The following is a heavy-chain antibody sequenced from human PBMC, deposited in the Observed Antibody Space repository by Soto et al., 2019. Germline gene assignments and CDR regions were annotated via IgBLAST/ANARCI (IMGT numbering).Heavy chain of an antibody. CDR1: GGSISTYY. Sequence: SETLSLTCTVSGGSISTYYWSWIRQPPGKGLEWIGYIYYSGSTSYNPSLKSRVTISVDTSKNQFSLKLSSVTAADTAVYYCARYYCSGGSCYQYYYFMDVWGKGTTVTVSS. V-gene: IGHV4-59*01. CDR2: IYYSGST. CDR3: ARYYCSGGSCYQYYYFMDV. D-gene: IGHD2-15*01. J-gene: IGHJ6*03.